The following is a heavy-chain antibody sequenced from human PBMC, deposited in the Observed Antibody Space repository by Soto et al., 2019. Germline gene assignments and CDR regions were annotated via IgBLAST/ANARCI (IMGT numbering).Heavy chain of an antibody. J-gene: IGHJ4*02. CDR3: VGPPRTGWELLINDC. CDR2: IKHDGREK. Sequence: GGSLRLSCAASGFTFSSYWMTWVRQAPGKGLEWVANIKHDGREKYYVDSVKGRFTISRDNAKNSLYLQMNSLRAEDTAVYYCVGPPRTGWELLINDCWGQGTLVTVSS. CDR1: GFTFSSYW. D-gene: IGHD1-26*01. V-gene: IGHV3-7*01.